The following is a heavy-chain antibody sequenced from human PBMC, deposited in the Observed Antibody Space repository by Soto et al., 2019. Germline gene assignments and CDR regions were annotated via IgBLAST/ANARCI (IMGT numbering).Heavy chain of an antibody. CDR2: INAGNGNT. J-gene: IGHJ5*02. Sequence: AVKLSCNTSAYTFTSYAMHCVLQAPGQRLEWMGWINAGNGNTKDPPQYHGRVNITRDTSGSTAKMELGRLRSEDTAVYSCAKACVKIFGVVISCFNPWGQGTLVTVSS. CDR3: AKACVKIFGVVISCFNP. D-gene: IGHD3-3*01. CDR1: AYTFTSYA. V-gene: IGHV1-3*01.